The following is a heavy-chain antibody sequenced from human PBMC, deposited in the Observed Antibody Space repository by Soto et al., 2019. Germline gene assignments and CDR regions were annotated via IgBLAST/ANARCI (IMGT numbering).Heavy chain of an antibody. CDR3: TTTLRYFDWPFDAFDI. CDR1: GFTFSNAW. Sequence: GGSLRLSCAASGFTFSNAWMNWVRQAPGKGLEWVGRIKSKTDGGTTDYAAPVKGRFTISRDDSKNTLYLQMNSLKTEDTAVYYCTTTLRYFDWPFDAFDIWGQGTMVTVSS. CDR2: IKSKTDGGTT. V-gene: IGHV3-15*07. J-gene: IGHJ3*02. D-gene: IGHD3-9*01.